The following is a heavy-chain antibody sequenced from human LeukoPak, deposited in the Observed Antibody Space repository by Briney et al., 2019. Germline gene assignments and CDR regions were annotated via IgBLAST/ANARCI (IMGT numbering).Heavy chain of an antibody. CDR3: AKDWGDSSGYSYLKLGYFDY. Sequence: PGASLRLSCAASGFTFSSYAMSWVRQAPGKGLEWVSAISGSGGSTYYADSVKGRFTISRDNSKNTPYLQMNSLRAEDTAVYYGAKDWGDSSGYSYLKLGYFDYWGQGTLVTVSS. V-gene: IGHV3-23*01. CDR2: ISGSGGST. J-gene: IGHJ4*02. CDR1: GFTFSSYA. D-gene: IGHD3-22*01.